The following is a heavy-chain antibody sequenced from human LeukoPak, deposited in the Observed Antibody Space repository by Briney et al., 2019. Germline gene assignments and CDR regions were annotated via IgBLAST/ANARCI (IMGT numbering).Heavy chain of an antibody. J-gene: IGHJ6*03. CDR3: AREDDSIVSTARIDV. CDR1: GDSISSYW. D-gene: IGHD5/OR15-5a*01. Sequence: SETLSLTCTVSGDSISSYWGTWIRQPPGKGLEWLGYIYNSGSTRYNPSLKSRVTISVDTSKNQFSLNLTSVTAADTAVYYCAREDDSIVSTARIDVWGRGTTVTVSS. V-gene: IGHV4-59*01. CDR2: IYNSGST.